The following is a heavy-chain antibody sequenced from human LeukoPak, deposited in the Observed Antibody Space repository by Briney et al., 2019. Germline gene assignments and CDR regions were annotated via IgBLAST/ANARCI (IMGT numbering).Heavy chain of an antibody. CDR1: GFTFSSYA. D-gene: IGHD3-3*01. CDR3: ARDGSGFWSGYYFDY. V-gene: IGHV3-23*01. Sequence: GGSLRLSCAASGFTFSSYAMNWVRQAPGKGLKWVSVISGSGGSTYYADSVKGRFTISRDNAKNSLYLQMNSLRAEDTAVYYCARDGSGFWSGYYFDYWGQGTLVTVSS. J-gene: IGHJ4*02. CDR2: ISGSGGST.